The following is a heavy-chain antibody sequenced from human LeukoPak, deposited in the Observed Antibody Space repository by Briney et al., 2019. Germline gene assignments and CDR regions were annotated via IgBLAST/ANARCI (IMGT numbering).Heavy chain of an antibody. D-gene: IGHD3-10*01. Sequence: SETLSLTCTVSGGSISSYYWSWIRQPAGKGLEWIGRIYTSGSTNYNPSLKSRVTMSVDTSKNQFSLKLSSVTAADTAVYYCARGVGFGVADHYYYYMDVWGKGTTVTVSS. CDR2: IYTSGST. J-gene: IGHJ6*03. CDR3: ARGVGFGVADHYYYYMDV. CDR1: GGSISSYY. V-gene: IGHV4-4*07.